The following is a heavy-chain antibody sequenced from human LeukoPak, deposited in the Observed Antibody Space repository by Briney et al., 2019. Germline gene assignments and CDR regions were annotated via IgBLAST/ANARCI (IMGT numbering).Heavy chain of an antibody. CDR2: ISGSGAST. CDR3: AKEARGRSVRGGIDY. CDR1: GFSFSSYA. Sequence: PEGSLRLSCAASGFSFSSYAMTWVRQAPGKGLEWVSGISGSGASTHYAESAKGRFTISRDSSKSRLYLQIDSLRAEDTAVYYCAKEARGRSVRGGIDYWGQGTLVTVSS. D-gene: IGHD3-10*01. J-gene: IGHJ4*02. V-gene: IGHV3-23*01.